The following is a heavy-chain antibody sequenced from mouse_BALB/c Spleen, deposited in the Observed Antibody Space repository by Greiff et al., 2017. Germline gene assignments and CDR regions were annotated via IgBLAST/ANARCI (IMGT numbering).Heavy chain of an antibody. CDR1: GFTFSNYW. Sequence: EVKLLESGGGLVQPGGSMKLSCVASGFTFSNYWMNWVRQSPEKGLEWVAEIRLKSNNYATHYAESVKGRFTISRDDSKSSVYLQMNNLRAEDTGIYYCTRPPLFYDGYYGSWFAYCGQGTLVTVSA. CDR2: IRLKSNNYAT. J-gene: IGHJ3*01. CDR3: TRPPLFYDGYYGSWFAY. V-gene: IGHV6-6*02. D-gene: IGHD2-3*01.